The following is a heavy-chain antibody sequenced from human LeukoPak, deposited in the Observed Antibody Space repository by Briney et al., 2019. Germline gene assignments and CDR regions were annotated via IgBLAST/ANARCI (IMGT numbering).Heavy chain of an antibody. J-gene: IGHJ3*02. Sequence: PGGSLRLSCAASGFTFSSYAMSWVRQAPEKALECVSAIWGSGCSRYYAYTVKGRFTISRDNFKNKLYLQMNSLRAEDTAVYYCAKEGEMATIPDAFDIWGQGTMVTVSS. D-gene: IGHD5-24*01. CDR1: GFTFSSYA. CDR2: IWGSGCSR. V-gene: IGHV3-23*01. CDR3: AKEGEMATIPDAFDI.